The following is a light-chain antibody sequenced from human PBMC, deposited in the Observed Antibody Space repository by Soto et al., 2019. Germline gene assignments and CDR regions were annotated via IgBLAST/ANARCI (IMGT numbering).Light chain of an antibody. CDR2: DAS. CDR3: QQYARPPYA. CDR1: QRISNSY. V-gene: IGKV3-20*01. J-gene: IGKJ2*01. Sequence: ESVLTQSPGALSLSPGERATLSCRASQRISNSYLAWYQQKPGQAPRLLLYDASSRATGIPDRVSGSGSGTDFTLTISRLEPEDFAVYYCQQYARPPYAFGQGTKVDIK.